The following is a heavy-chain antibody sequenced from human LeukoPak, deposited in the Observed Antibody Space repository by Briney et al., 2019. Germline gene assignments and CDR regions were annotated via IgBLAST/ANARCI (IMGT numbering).Heavy chain of an antibody. V-gene: IGHV3-64*01. J-gene: IGHJ3*01. Sequence: GGSLRLSCAASGFTFSSYAMHWVRQAPGKGLEYVSAISSNGGSTYYANSVKGRFTISRDNSKNTLYLQMNSLRAEDTAVYYCARDIRREMAIPFDVWGQGTLVTVSS. CDR2: ISSNGGST. CDR3: ARDIRREMAIPFDV. D-gene: IGHD5-24*01. CDR1: GFTFSSYA.